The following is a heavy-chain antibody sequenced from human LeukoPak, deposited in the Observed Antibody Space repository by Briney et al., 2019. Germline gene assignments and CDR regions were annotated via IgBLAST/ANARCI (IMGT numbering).Heavy chain of an antibody. J-gene: IGHJ4*02. CDR1: GYTFSIYY. CDR3: ARGGDYGDYLEH. CDR2: INPSGDAT. Sequence: ASVKVSCKASGYTFSIYYMHWVRQAPGQGLEWMGIINPSGDATAHAQRFQGRVTMTSDTSTNTLYMELSSLRSEDTAVYYCARGGDYGDYLEHWGQGTLVTVSS. D-gene: IGHD4-17*01. V-gene: IGHV1-46*01.